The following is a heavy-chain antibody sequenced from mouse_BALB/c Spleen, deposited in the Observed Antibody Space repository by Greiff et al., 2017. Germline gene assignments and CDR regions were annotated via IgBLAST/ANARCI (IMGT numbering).Heavy chain of an antibody. J-gene: IGHJ2*01. D-gene: IGHD4-1*01. CDR2: IRLKSNNYAT. CDR1: GFTFSNYW. Sequence: EVKLMESGGGLVQPGGSMKLSCVASGFTFSNYWMNWVRQSPEKGLEWVAEIRLKSNNYATHYAESVKGRFTISRDDSKSSVYLQMNNLRAEDTGIYYCTRTGTMYYFDYWGQGTTLTVSS. CDR3: TRTGTMYYFDY. V-gene: IGHV6-6*02.